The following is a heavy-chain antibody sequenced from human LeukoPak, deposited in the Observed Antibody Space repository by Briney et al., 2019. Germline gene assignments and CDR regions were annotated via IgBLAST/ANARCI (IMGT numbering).Heavy chain of an antibody. CDR2: ISSSGITI. J-gene: IGHJ4*02. Sequence: NAGGSLRLSCAASEFSVGSNYMTWVRQPPGKGLEWVSYISSSGITIYYADSVKGRFTISRDNAKKSLYLEMNSLRAEDTAVYYCARDQYGLGYGSLFDYWGQGTLVTVSS. CDR3: ARDQYGLGYGSLFDY. D-gene: IGHD3-10*01. V-gene: IGHV3-11*01. CDR1: EFSVGSNY.